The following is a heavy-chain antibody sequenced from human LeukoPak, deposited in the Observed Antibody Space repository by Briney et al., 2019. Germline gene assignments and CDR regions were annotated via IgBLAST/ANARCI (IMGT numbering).Heavy chain of an antibody. CDR1: GLTFGDYY. D-gene: IGHD3-22*01. CDR2: ITSSGSVI. Sequence: GGSLRLSCAASGLTFGDYYMSWIRQAPGKGLEWVSYITSSGSVIYYADFVKGRFTISRDNAKDSLYLQMNSLRAEDTAVYYCARGLLTTEWLLHYWFFDLWGRGTLVTVSS. V-gene: IGHV3-11*04. J-gene: IGHJ2*01. CDR3: ARGLLTTEWLLHYWFFDL.